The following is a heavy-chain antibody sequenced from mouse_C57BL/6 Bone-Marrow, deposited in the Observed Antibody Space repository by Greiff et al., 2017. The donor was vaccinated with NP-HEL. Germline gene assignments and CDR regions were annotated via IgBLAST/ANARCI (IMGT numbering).Heavy chain of an antibody. CDR1: GYTFTSYG. J-gene: IGHJ3*01. CDR3: ARGGYDPFAY. V-gene: IGHV1-81*01. CDR2: IYPRSGNT. D-gene: IGHD2-3*01. Sequence: VMLVESGAELARPGASVKLSCKASGYTFTSYGISWVKQRTGQGLEWIGEIYPRSGNTYYNEKFKGKATLTADKSSSTAYMELRSLTSEDSAVYFCARGGYDPFAYWGQGTLVTVSA.